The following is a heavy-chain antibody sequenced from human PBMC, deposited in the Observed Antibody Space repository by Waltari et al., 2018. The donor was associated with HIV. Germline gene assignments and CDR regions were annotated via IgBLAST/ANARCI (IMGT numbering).Heavy chain of an antibody. CDR2: RKQDESEK. CDR3: VRDSRVTPY. V-gene: IGHV3-7*01. J-gene: IGHJ4*02. Sequence: EVQLVESGGGLVQPGGSLRLSCAASGFTFSSYWMSWVRQAPGKGLEWVANRKQDESEKYYVDSVKGRFTIARDNAKNALYLQMNSLRAEDTAVYYCVRDSRVTPYWGQGTLVTVSS. D-gene: IGHD2-21*02. CDR1: GFTFSSYW.